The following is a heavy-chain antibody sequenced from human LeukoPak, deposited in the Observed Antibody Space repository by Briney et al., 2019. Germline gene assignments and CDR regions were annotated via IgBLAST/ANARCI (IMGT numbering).Heavy chain of an antibody. CDR3: AKDLVVGALDY. Sequence: GGSLRLSCAASGFTFSNYWMTWIRQAPGKGLEWVSSISGSGGSTYCADSVKGRFTISRDNSRNMLFLQMNSLRADDTAVYYCAKDLVVGALDYWGQGTLVTVSS. CDR1: GFTFSNYW. CDR2: ISGSGGST. D-gene: IGHD1-26*01. J-gene: IGHJ4*02. V-gene: IGHV3-23*01.